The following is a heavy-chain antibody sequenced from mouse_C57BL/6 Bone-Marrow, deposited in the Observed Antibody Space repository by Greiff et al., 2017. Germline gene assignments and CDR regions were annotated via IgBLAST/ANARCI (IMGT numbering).Heavy chain of an antibody. J-gene: IGHJ3*01. V-gene: IGHV1-64*01. Sequence: QVQLKQPGAELVKPGASVKLSCKASGYTFTSYWMHWVKQRPGQGLEWIGMIHPNSGSTNYNEKFKSKATLTVDKSSSTAYMQLSSLTSEDSAVYYCARRGYYGKGFAYWGQGTLVTVSA. CDR2: IHPNSGST. D-gene: IGHD1-1*01. CDR1: GYTFTSYW. CDR3: ARRGYYGKGFAY.